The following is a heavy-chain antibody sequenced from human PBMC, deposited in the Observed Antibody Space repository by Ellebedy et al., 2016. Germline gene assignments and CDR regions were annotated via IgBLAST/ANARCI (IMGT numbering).Heavy chain of an antibody. D-gene: IGHD6-13*01. J-gene: IGHJ4*02. CDR1: GFTFTSYA. Sequence: GESLKISCAASGFTFTSYAMSWVRQAPGKGLEWVSAIGGSGDSTYYADSVKGRFTISRDNSKKTLYLQMNNLRAEDTALYFCAKDRGYSVTWFDYWGQGILVSVSS. V-gene: IGHV3-23*01. CDR2: IGGSGDST. CDR3: AKDRGYSVTWFDY.